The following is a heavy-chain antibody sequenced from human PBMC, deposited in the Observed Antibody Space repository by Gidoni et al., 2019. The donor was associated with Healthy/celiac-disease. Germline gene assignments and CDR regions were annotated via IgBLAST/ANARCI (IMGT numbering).Heavy chain of an antibody. CDR3: ARDADSSGWFTPTYYFDY. V-gene: IGHV3-48*01. CDR1: GFTFSSYS. CDR2: ISSSSSTI. Sequence: EVQLVESGGGLVQPGGSLRLSCAASGFTFSSYSMNWVRQAPGKGLGWVSYISSSSSTIYYADSVKGRFTISRDNAKNSLYLQMNSLRAEDTAVYYCARDADSSGWFTPTYYFDYWGQGTLVTVSS. D-gene: IGHD6-19*01. J-gene: IGHJ4*02.